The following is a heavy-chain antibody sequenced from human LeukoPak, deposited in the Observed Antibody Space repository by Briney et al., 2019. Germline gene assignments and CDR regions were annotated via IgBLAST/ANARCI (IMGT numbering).Heavy chain of an antibody. J-gene: IGHJ4*02. Sequence: PSETLSLTCAVYGGSFSGYYWSWIRQPPGKGLEWIGEINHSGSTNYNPSLKSRVTISVDTSKNQFSLRLSSVTAADTAVYYCARHGDGYLSYFDYWGQGTLVTVSS. V-gene: IGHV4-34*01. D-gene: IGHD5-12*01. CDR3: ARHGDGYLSYFDY. CDR2: INHSGST. CDR1: GGSFSGYY.